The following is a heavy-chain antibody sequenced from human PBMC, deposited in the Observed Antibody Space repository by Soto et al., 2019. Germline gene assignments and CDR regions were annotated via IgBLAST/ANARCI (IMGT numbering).Heavy chain of an antibody. J-gene: IGHJ4*02. CDR1: GFPFSSYA. D-gene: IGHD4-17*01. CDR3: ARKRGATGRYFDY. CDR2: ISYDGSNK. Sequence: GGSLRLSCAASGFPFSSYAMHWVRQAPGKGLEWVAVISYDGSNKYYADSVKGRFTISRDNSKNTLYLQMNSLRAEDTAVYYCARKRGATGRYFDYWGQGTLVTVSS. V-gene: IGHV3-30-3*01.